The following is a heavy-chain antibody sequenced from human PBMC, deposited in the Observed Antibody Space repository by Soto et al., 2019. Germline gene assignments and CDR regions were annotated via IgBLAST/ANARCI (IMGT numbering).Heavy chain of an antibody. D-gene: IGHD6-13*01. CDR2: IIPIFGTA. CDR1: GGTFSSYA. V-gene: IGHV1-69*13. CDR3: ASTTGYSSSWPYYFDY. J-gene: IGHJ4*02. Sequence: SVKVSCKASGGTFSSYAISWVRQAPGQGLEWMGGIIPIFGTANYAQKFQGRVTITADESTSTAYMELSSLRSEDTAVYYCASTTGYSSSWPYYFDYWGQGTLVTVSS.